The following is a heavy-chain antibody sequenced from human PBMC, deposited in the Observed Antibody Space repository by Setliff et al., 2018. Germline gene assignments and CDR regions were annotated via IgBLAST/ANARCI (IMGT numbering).Heavy chain of an antibody. Sequence: QPGGSLRLSCAASGFTFDDYAMHWVRQAPGKGLEWVSLISWDGGSTYYADSVKGRFTISRDNAENTLYLQMNSLRPDDTAVYYCARDRRCMDVWGQGTTVTVSS. CDR3: ARDRRCMDV. J-gene: IGHJ6*02. V-gene: IGHV3-43D*03. CDR2: ISWDGGST. CDR1: GFTFDDYA.